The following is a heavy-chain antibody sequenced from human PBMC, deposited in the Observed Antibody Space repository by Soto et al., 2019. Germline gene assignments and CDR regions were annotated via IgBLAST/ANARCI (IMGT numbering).Heavy chain of an antibody. Sequence: GGSLRLSCAASGFTFSSYAMTWVRQAPGKGLEWVSTISGSGDSTYYADSVKGRFTVSRDNSKNTLYLQMNSLRAEDTAVYYCAKDPVSAYGDAPYYYYGMDVWGQGTTVTVSS. CDR1: GFTFSSYA. CDR3: AKDPVSAYGDAPYYYYGMDV. V-gene: IGHV3-23*01. CDR2: ISGSGDST. J-gene: IGHJ6*02. D-gene: IGHD4-17*01.